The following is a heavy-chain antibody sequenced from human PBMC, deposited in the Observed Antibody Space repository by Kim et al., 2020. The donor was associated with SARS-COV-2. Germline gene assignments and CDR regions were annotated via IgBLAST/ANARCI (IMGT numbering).Heavy chain of an antibody. D-gene: IGHD6-6*01. Sequence: NYTPSLTSRVTISVDTPKNQFSLKLSSVTAADTAVYYCARLPSRSNAFDIWGQGTMVTVSS. J-gene: IGHJ3*02. CDR3: ARLPSRSNAFDI. V-gene: IGHV4-61*07.